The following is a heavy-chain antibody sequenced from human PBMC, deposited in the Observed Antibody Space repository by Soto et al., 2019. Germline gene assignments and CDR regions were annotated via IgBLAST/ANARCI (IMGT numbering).Heavy chain of an antibody. Sequence: SETLSLTCTVSGGSISGSSYYWGWIRQPPGKGLEWIGYIYYSGSTNYNPSLKSRVTISVDTSKNQFSLKLSSVTAADTAVYYCARHNHGRFLEWSYFDYWGQGTLVTVSS. CDR1: GGSISGSSYY. J-gene: IGHJ4*02. CDR3: ARHNHGRFLEWSYFDY. CDR2: IYYSGST. V-gene: IGHV4-61*05. D-gene: IGHD3-3*01.